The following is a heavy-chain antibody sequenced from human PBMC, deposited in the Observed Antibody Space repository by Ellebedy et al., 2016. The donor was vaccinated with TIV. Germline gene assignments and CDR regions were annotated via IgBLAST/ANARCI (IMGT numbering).Heavy chain of an antibody. CDR2: FDPEDGET. CDR3: ETDSGGGTAPLGYYNSVLDV. D-gene: IGHD2-15*01. V-gene: IGHV1-24*01. Sequence: AASVKVSCKVSGSSLTDLSIHWVRQAPGKGLEWLGGFDPEDGETIYAQRFRGRVSMPEDTSTDTAYMELSSLRSEDTAVYYCETDSGGGTAPLGYYNSVLDVWGQGTTVTVSS. CDR1: GSSLTDLS. J-gene: IGHJ6*02.